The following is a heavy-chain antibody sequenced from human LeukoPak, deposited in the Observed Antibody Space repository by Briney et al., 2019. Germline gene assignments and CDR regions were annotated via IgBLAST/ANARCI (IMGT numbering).Heavy chain of an antibody. CDR1: GFTVSSNY. Sequence: GSLRLSCAASGFTVSSNYMSWVRQAPGKGLEWVSVIYSGGSTYYADSVKGRFTISRDNAKNSLYLQMNSLRAEDTALYYCVSNSFDYWGQGTLVTVSS. J-gene: IGHJ4*02. D-gene: IGHD5-24*01. V-gene: IGHV3-53*05. CDR3: VSNSFDY. CDR2: IYSGGST.